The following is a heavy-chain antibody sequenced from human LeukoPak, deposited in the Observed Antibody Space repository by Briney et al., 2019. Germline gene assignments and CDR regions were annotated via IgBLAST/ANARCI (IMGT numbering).Heavy chain of an antibody. CDR3: AGNNVDTASFDY. CDR1: GGSISSYY. J-gene: IGHJ4*02. D-gene: IGHD5-18*01. V-gene: IGHV4-4*09. Sequence: SETLSLTCTVSGGSISSYYWSWIRQPPGKGLEWIGYIYTSGSTNYSPSLKSRVTISVDTSKNQFSLKLSSVTAADTAVYYCAGNNVDTASFDYWGQGTLVTVSS. CDR2: IYTSGST.